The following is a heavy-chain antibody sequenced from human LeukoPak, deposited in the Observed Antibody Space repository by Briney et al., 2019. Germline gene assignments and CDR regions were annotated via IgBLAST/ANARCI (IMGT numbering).Heavy chain of an antibody. CDR2: TSYSGST. Sequence: SETLSLTCSVFGDSITSYYWNWIRQPPGKALEWIGYTSYSGSTNYNPSLKSRVTMSSDTSKNQFSLKLSSVTAADTAVYYCARDPLDSSSWYQYWYFDLWGRGTLVTVSS. V-gene: IGHV4-59*12. CDR3: ARDPLDSSSWYQYWYFDL. J-gene: IGHJ2*01. D-gene: IGHD6-13*01. CDR1: GDSITSYY.